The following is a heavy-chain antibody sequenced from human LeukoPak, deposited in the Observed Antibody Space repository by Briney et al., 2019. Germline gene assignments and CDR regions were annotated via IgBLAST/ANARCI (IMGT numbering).Heavy chain of an antibody. CDR1: GFTFSGSW. CDR3: ARDLTIYGTGPHFGD. J-gene: IGHJ4*02. V-gene: IGHV3-74*03. Sequence: GGSLRLSCEASGFTFSGSWMHWVRQASGKGLVWVSRINPAGSTTTYADSVKGRFTISRDNAKNTLYLQVNSLRAEDTAMYYCARDLTIYGTGPHFGDWGQGTLVTVSS. D-gene: IGHD1-7*01. CDR2: INPAGSTT.